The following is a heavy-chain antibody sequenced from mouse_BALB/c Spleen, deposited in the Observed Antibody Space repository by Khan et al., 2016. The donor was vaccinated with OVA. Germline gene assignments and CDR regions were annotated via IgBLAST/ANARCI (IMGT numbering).Heavy chain of an antibody. V-gene: IGHV1S34*01. CDR1: GYSFTGHY. CDR2: ISCYNGAT. D-gene: IGHD6-1*01. CDR3: AREANTMDY. Sequence: LVKTGASVKISCKASGYSFTGHYIHWVRESHDKSLEWIGYISCYNGATNYNQKFKDKATFTVATSSSTAYMQFNRLTSEDSAVYYCAREANTMDYWGQGTSVTVSS. J-gene: IGHJ4*01.